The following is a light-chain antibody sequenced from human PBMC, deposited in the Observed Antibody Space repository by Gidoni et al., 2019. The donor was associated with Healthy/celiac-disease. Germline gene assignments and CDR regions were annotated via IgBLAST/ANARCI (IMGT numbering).Light chain of an antibody. V-gene: IGLV3-1*01. CDR3: QAWDSGTGV. J-gene: IGLJ1*01. Sequence: SYELTQPPSVSVSPGQTASITCSGDKLGDKYACWYQQKPGQSPVLVIYQDIKRPSGIPERFSGSNSGNTATLTISGTQAMDEADYYGQAWDSGTGVFGTGTKVTVL. CDR1: KLGDKY. CDR2: QDI.